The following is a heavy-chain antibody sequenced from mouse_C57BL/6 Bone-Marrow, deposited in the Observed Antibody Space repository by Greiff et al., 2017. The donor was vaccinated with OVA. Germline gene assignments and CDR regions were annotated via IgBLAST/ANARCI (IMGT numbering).Heavy chain of an antibody. J-gene: IGHJ3*01. CDR3: ARVPYDYDVPWFAY. V-gene: IGHV2-2*01. Sequence: VKVVDSGPGLVQPSQSLSITCTVSGFSLTSYGVHWVRQSPGKGLEWLGVIWSGGSTDYNAAFISRLSISKDNSKSQVFFKMNSLQADDTAIYYCARVPYDYDVPWFAYWGQGTLVTVSA. D-gene: IGHD2-4*01. CDR2: IWSGGST. CDR1: GFSLTSYG.